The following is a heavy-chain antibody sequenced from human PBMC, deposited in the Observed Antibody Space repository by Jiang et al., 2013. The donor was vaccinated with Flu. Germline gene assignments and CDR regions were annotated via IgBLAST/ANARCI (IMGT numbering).Heavy chain of an antibody. D-gene: IGHD3-10*01. CDR1: GGSISSSSYY. V-gene: IGHV4-39*01. CDR2: IYYSGST. Sequence: GPGLVKPSETLSLTCTVSGGSISSSSYYWGWIRQPPGKGLEWIGSIYYSGSTYYNPSLKSRVTISVDTSKNQFSLKLSSVTAADTAVYYCARNGRPLVGATMVRLYYFDYWGQGTLVTVSS. CDR3: ARNGRPLVGATMVRLYYFDY. J-gene: IGHJ4*02.